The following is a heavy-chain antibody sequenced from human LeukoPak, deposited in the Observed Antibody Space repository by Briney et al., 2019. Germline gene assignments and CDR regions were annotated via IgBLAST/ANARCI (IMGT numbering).Heavy chain of an antibody. CDR2: IISSSTTI. J-gene: IGHJ4*02. D-gene: IGHD6-19*01. Sequence: GGSLRLSCAASGFTFSFFSMHWVRQAPGKGLEWVSYIISSSTTIHYADSVKGRFTISRDNAKNSVYLQMNSLRDEDTAVYYCASSPAVEGDYWGQGTLVTVSS. V-gene: IGHV3-48*02. CDR1: GFTFSFFS. CDR3: ASSPAVEGDY.